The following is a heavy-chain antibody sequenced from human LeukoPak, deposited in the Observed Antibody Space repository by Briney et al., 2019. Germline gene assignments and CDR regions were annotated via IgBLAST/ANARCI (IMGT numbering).Heavy chain of an antibody. V-gene: IGHV3-74*01. D-gene: IGHD2-2*02. CDR1: GFTFSSYS. CDR3: ARSMVTIPIPGGY. J-gene: IGHJ4*02. CDR2: INSDGSST. Sequence: AGGSLRLSCAASGFTFSSYSMNWVRQAPGKGLVWVSRINSDGSSTSYGDSVKGRFTISRDNAKNTLYLQMNSLRAEDTAVYYCARSMVTIPIPGGYWGQGTLVTVSS.